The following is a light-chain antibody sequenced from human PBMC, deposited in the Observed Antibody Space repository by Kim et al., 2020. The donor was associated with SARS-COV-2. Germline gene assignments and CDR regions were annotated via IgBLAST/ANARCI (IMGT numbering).Light chain of an antibody. CDR3: QQYNNWPPLT. Sequence: SPGDSATLSGRASQSVGRNLAGYQQKPGQAPRLVIYGASTRATGVPARFSGSGYGTEFTLTISSLQSEDFAVYYCQQYNNWPPLTFGPGTKVDIK. CDR2: GAS. J-gene: IGKJ3*01. CDR1: QSVGRN. V-gene: IGKV3-15*01.